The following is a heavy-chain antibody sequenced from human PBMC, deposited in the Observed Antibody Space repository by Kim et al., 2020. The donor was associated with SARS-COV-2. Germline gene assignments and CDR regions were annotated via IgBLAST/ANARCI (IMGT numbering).Heavy chain of an antibody. CDR1: GGSFSGYY. Sequence: SETLSLTCAAYGGSFSGYYWSWIRQPPGKGLEWIGEINHSGSTNYTASLKSRITISADTSKNQFSLNMSTVTASDTAVYYCARGRTLSYCSCRHSGSLD. V-gene: IGHV4-34*01. J-gene: IGHJ3*02. CDR3: ARGRTLSYCSCRHSGSLD. CDR2: INHSGST. D-gene: IGHD3-10*01.